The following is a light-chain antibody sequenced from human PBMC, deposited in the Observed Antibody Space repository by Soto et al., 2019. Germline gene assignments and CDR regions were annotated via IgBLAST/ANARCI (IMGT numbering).Light chain of an antibody. V-gene: IGKV1-9*01. Sequence: DIQLTQSPSFLSASVGDRVTITCRASQGIRIYLAWYRQRPGKAPELLIYGASTLRPGGASRFSGSGSGTEFTLTISSLQPEDFATYYCQQLNSYPLSITFGQGTRLEI. J-gene: IGKJ5*01. CDR3: QQLNSYPLSIT. CDR2: GAS. CDR1: QGIRIY.